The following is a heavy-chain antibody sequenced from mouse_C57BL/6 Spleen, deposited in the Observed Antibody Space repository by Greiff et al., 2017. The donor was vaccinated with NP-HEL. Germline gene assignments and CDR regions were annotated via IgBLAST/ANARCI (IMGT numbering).Heavy chain of an antibody. CDR1: GYTFTSYW. V-gene: IGHV1-69*01. Sequence: QVQLQQPGAELVMPGASVKLSCKASGYTFTSYWMHWVKQRPGQGLEWIGEIDPSDSYTNYNQKFKGKSTLTVDKSSSTAYMQLSSLTSEDSAVYYCARSKYYGSSPYYCDYWGQGTTLTVSS. J-gene: IGHJ2*01. CDR2: IDPSDSYT. D-gene: IGHD1-1*01. CDR3: ARSKYYGSSPYYCDY.